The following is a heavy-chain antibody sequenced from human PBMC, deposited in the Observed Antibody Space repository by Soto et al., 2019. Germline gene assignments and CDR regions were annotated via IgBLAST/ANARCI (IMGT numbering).Heavy chain of an antibody. CDR2: VTGNGGST. J-gene: IGHJ4*02. CDR1: GFTFNNYA. CDR3: AKEGAMAGSGYFDI. D-gene: IGHD6-19*01. V-gene: IGHV3-23*01. Sequence: EVQLLASGGGLLQPGGCLRLSCAASGFTFNNYAMSWVRQAPGKGLEWVSSVTGNGGSTYYAASVKGRFSVSRDNSKNTLFLEMNSLRAEDTAVYYCAKEGAMAGSGYFDIWGQGTLVTVAS.